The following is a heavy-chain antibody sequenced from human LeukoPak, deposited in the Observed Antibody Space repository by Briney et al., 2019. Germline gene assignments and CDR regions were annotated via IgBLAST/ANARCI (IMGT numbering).Heavy chain of an antibody. CDR1: GFTFSSYA. J-gene: IGHJ4*02. Sequence: GGSLRLSCAASGFTFSSYAMSWVRQAPGKGLEWVSSITGTAGSTFYADSVKGRFTISRDNSKNTLYLQMNSLRAEDTAVYYCAKLDTAMVGNFDYWGQGTLVTVSS. CDR3: AKLDTAMVGNFDY. V-gene: IGHV3-23*01. D-gene: IGHD5-18*01. CDR2: ITGTAGST.